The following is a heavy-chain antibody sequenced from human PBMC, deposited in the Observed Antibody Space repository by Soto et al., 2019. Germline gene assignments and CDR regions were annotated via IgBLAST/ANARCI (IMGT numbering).Heavy chain of an antibody. CDR3: ARMDSSGQIKRPFDY. CDR2: IWYDGSNK. J-gene: IGHJ4*02. D-gene: IGHD3-22*01. Sequence: GGSLRLSCAASGFTFSSYGMHWVRQAPGKGLEWVAVIWYDGSNKYYADSVKGRFTISRDNSKNTLYLQMNSLRAEDTAVYYCARMDSSGQIKRPFDYWGQGTLVTVSS. CDR1: GFTFSSYG. V-gene: IGHV3-33*01.